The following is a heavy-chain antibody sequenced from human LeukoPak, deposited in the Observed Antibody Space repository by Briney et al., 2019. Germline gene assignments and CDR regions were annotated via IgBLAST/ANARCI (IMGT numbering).Heavy chain of an antibody. D-gene: IGHD2-15*01. CDR2: ISSSSSYI. V-gene: IGHV3-21*01. CDR3: ARVLGYCSGGSCRRGYDAFDI. Sequence: GGSLRLSCAASGFTFSSYSMNWVRQAPGKGLEWVSSISSSSSYIYYADSVKGRFTISRDNAKNSLYLQMNSLRAEDTAVYYCARVLGYCSGGSCRRGYDAFDIWGQGTMVTVSS. J-gene: IGHJ3*02. CDR1: GFTFSSYS.